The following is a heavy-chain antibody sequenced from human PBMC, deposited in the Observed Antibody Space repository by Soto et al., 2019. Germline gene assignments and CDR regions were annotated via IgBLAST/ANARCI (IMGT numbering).Heavy chain of an antibody. CDR3: TSPQGDAFDI. Sequence: PGGSLRLSCAASGFTFSGSAMHWVRQASGKGLEWVGRIRSKANSYATAYAASVKGRFTISRDDSKNTAYLQMNSLKTEDTAVYYCTSPQGDAFDIWGQGTMVTVSS. CDR1: GFTFSGSA. CDR2: IRSKANSYAT. V-gene: IGHV3-73*01. J-gene: IGHJ3*02.